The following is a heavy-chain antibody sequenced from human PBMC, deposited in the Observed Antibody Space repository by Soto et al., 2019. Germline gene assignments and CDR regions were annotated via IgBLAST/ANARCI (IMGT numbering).Heavy chain of an antibody. J-gene: IGHJ4*02. Sequence: QVQLQESGPGLVKPSQTLCLTCTVSGGSISSGGYYWSWIRQHPGKGLEWIGCIYYRECTFYNSSLKSLFTLSVDTSKNLFSLTLSSVTAAYTTVYYCATGVIHWGPGTLVTVSS. CDR1: GGSISSGGYY. D-gene: IGHD2-21*01. CDR2: IYYRECT. V-gene: IGHV4-31*01. CDR3: ATGVIH.